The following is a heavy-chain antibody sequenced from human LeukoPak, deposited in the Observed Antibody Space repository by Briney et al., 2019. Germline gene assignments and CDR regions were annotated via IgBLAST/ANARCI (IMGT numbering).Heavy chain of an antibody. V-gene: IGHV3-30*02. CDR1: GFTFSSYG. CDR2: IRYDGSNK. CDR3: AKDMEPAAGFFDY. J-gene: IGHJ4*02. Sequence: GGSLRLSCAASGFTFSSYGMHWVRQAPGKGLEWVAFIRYDGSNKYYADSVKGLFTISRDNSKNTLYLQMNSLRAEDTAVYYCAKDMEPAAGFFDYWGQGTLVTVSS. D-gene: IGHD6-13*01.